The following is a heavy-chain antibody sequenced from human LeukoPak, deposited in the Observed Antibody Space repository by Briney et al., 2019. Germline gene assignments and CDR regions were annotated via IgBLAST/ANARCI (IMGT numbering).Heavy chain of an antibody. CDR2: ISPYNGNT. Sequence: ASVNVSCKASGYTSTSSDINWVRQAPGQGLEWMGWISPYNGNTNYAQKLQGRVTMTTDTSTSTAYMELRSLRSDDTAVYYCRTDRDGDYGDYIDYWGQGTLVTVSS. CDR3: RTDRDGDYGDYIDY. CDR1: GYTSTSSD. V-gene: IGHV1-18*01. D-gene: IGHD4-17*01. J-gene: IGHJ4*01.